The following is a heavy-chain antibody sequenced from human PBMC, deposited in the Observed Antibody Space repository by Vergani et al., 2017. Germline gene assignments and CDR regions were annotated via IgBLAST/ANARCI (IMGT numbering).Heavy chain of an antibody. CDR2: IYYSGST. Sequence: QLQESGPGLVKPSATLSLTCSVSGASIRSSNYYWSWIRQPPGKGLEWIGYIYYSGSTYYNPSLKSRVTISVDTSKNQFSLKLSCVTAADTAVYYCARVRRDDSSGYYYYYGMDVWGQGTTVTVSS. D-gene: IGHD3-22*01. V-gene: IGHV4-30-4*01. CDR1: GASIRSSNYY. J-gene: IGHJ6*02. CDR3: ARVRRDDSSGYYYYYGMDV.